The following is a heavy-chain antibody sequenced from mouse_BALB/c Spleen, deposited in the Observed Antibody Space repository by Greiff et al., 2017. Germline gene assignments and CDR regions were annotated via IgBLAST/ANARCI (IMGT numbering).Heavy chain of an antibody. J-gene: IGHJ4*01. CDR3: ARYYRYDVDYAMDY. Sequence: QVHVKQSGAELMKPGASVKISCKATGYTFSSYWIEWVKQRPGHGLEWIGEILPGSGSTNYNEKFKGKATFTADTSSNTAYMQLSSLTSEDSAVYYCARYYRYDVDYAMDYWGQGTSVTVSS. D-gene: IGHD2-14*01. V-gene: IGHV1-9*01. CDR1: GYTFSSYW. CDR2: ILPGSGST.